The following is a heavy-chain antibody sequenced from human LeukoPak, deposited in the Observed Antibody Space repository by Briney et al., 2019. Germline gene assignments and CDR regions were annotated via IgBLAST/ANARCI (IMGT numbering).Heavy chain of an antibody. V-gene: IGHV3-9*03. CDR2: ISWNSGSI. CDR1: GFTFDDYA. D-gene: IGHD2-21*02. CDR3: ARDNAVTEDDKYFQH. J-gene: IGHJ1*01. Sequence: QPGGSLRLSCAASGFTFDDYAMHWVRQAPGKGLEWVSGISWNSGSIGYADSVKGRFTISRDNAKNSLYLQMNSLRAEDMALYYCARDNAVTEDDKYFQHWGQGTLVTVSS.